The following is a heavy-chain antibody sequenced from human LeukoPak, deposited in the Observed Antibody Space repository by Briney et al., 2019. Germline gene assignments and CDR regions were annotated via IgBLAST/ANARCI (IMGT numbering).Heavy chain of an antibody. V-gene: IGHV1-69*01. J-gene: IGHJ6*02. CDR3: AAGLRFGELHYYYGMDV. Sequence: SVKVSCKASGGTFSSYAISWVRQAPGQGLEWMGGIIPLFGTANYAQKFLGRVIITADESTSTTHMYLSSLKSEDTAVYYCAAGLRFGELHYYYGMDVWGQGTTVTVSS. D-gene: IGHD3-10*01. CDR2: IIPLFGTA. CDR1: GGTFSSYA.